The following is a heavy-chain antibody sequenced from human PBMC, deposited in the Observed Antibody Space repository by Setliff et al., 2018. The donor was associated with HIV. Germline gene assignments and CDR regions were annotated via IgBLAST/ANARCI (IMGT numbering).Heavy chain of an antibody. D-gene: IGHD5-18*01. CDR3: ARVDVETKGVFCHMGV. CDR1: GFTFSSYW. V-gene: IGHV3-7*03. CDR2: IKQDGSEK. J-gene: IGHJ6*03. Sequence: LRLSFAASGFTFSSYWMSWVRQAPGKGLEWVANIKQDGSEKYYVDSVKGRFTISRDNAKNSLYLQMNSLRAEDTAVYYCARVDVETKGVFCHMGVWGRGTTVTVSS.